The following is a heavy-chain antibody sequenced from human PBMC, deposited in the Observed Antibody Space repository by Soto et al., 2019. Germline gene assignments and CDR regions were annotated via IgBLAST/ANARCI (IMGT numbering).Heavy chain of an antibody. J-gene: IGHJ4*02. Sequence: EVHLVESGGRMVRPGESLRLSCAASGFNFEEYGMTWVRQAPGKGLEWVAGSNWDGDDTGYADSVQGRFTISRDNAKKFLYLQMNILSVEDKALSYLERVDIAVAVSREYWGQGTLVNVSS. D-gene: IGHD6-19*01. CDR3: ERVDIAVAVSREY. V-gene: IGHV3-20*04. CDR1: GFNFEEYG. CDR2: SNWDGDDT.